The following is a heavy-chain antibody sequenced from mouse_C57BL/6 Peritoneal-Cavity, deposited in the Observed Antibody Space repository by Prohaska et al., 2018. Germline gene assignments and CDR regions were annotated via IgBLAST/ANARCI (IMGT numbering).Heavy chain of an antibody. D-gene: IGHD1-1*01. J-gene: IGHJ1*03. V-gene: IGHV1-39*01. Sequence: DFQLQQSGPELAKPGASVKISCKASGYSPTDYNIHWVKQSNGKSLEWIGVIKPSYGNTRYKQKFKGKVTWTVDQCSSTDYMQLNSQTYEDGVVYEGAKDYGSSYVCIDVWGTGTTVTVSS. CDR1: GYSPTDYN. CDR2: IKPSYGNT. CDR3: AKDYGSSYVCIDV.